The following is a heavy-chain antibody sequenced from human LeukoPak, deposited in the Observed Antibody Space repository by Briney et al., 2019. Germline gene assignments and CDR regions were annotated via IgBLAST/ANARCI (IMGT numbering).Heavy chain of an antibody. CDR2: IIPIFGTA. V-gene: IGHV1-69*13. J-gene: IGHJ4*02. CDR3: ASTSGYYYDSSGYLN. Sequence: GASVKVSCKASGYTFTGYYMHWVRQAPGQGLEWMGGIIPIFGTANYAQKFQGRVTITADESTSTAYMELSSLRSEDTAVYYCASTSGYYYDSSGYLNWGQGTLVTVSS. CDR1: GYTFTGYY. D-gene: IGHD3-22*01.